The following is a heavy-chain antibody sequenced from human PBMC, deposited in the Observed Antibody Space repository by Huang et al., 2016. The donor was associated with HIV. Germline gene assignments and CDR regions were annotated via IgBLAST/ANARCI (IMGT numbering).Heavy chain of an antibody. CDR2: IIGTGNTP. CDR1: GFTFKSYA. V-gene: IGHV3-23*01. J-gene: IGHJ4*02. CDR3: AKVRGSGSFYNDN. Sequence: EVQLLESGGGLVQPGGSLRLSCAASGFTFKSYAMSWFRQAPGKGLEWVSAIIGTGNTPYYADSVKGRFTISRDNARNTLYLQLNSLRPDDTAIYYCAKVRGSGSFYNDNWGQGTLVTVSS. D-gene: IGHD3-10*01.